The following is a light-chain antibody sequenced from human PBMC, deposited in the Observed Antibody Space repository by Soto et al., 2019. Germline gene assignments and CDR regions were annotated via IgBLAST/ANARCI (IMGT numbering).Light chain of an antibody. CDR3: QQRGNWPRT. CDR2: DAS. Sequence: EIVLTQSPATLSLSPGERATLSCRASQSVSSYLAWYQQKPGQAPRLLIYDASNRATGIPARFSGCGSGTDFTLTISSLEPEDFAVYYCQQRGNWPRTFGQGTKLEIK. CDR1: QSVSSY. V-gene: IGKV3-11*01. J-gene: IGKJ2*01.